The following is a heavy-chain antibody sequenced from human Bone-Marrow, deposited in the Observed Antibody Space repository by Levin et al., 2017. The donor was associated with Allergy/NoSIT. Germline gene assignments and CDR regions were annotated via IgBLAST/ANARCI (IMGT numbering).Heavy chain of an antibody. V-gene: IGHV3-15*01. Sequence: AGGSLRLSCAASRFTFSNAWMSWVRQAPGKGLEWVGRIKSKTDGGTTGYAAPVKGRFIISRDDSKNTLYLQMNSLKTEDTAVYYCTTDPCSNTSCYSASYYYGMDVWGQGTTVTVSS. CDR1: RFTFSNAW. CDR3: TTDPCSNTSCYSASYYYGMDV. J-gene: IGHJ6*02. D-gene: IGHD2-2*02. CDR2: IKSKTDGGTT.